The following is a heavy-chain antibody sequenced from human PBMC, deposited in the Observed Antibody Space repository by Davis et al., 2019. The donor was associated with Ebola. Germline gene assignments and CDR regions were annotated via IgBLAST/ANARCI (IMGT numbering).Heavy chain of an antibody. J-gene: IGHJ6*02. Sequence: PGGSLRLSCVASGFTFSKYAMSWVRQTPGKGLEWVSAISGSGVSTYYADSVKGRFTISRHISKNTLYLQMNSLRAEDTAVYWCARDTVRGYGMNVWGQGTTVTVSS. CDR2: ISGSGVST. V-gene: IGHV3-23*01. CDR1: GFTFSKYA. CDR3: ARDTVRGYGMNV. D-gene: IGHD3-22*01.